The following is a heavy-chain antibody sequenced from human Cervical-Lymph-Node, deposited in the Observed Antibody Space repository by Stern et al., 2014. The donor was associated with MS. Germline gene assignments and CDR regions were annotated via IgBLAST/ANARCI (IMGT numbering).Heavy chain of an antibody. D-gene: IGHD5-24*01. J-gene: IGHJ4*02. CDR3: ARRGDGYMGIDY. V-gene: IGHV5-51*03. CDR2: IYPCDSET. CDR1: GYRFTNNW. Sequence: VQLGQSGAEVKKPGESLRISCEVSGYRFTNNWIGWVRQMPGKGLEWMGIIYPCDSETRDSTSLQGHVSILSDKYPTNAYMQWSSLKASDTAIYYCARRGDGYMGIDYWGQGTLVTVSS.